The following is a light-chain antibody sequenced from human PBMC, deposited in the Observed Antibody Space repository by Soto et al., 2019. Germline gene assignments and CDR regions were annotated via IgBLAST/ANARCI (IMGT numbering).Light chain of an antibody. CDR2: GAS. Sequence: EIVLTQSPGTLSLSPGERATLSCRASQTVSSSLAWYQQKPGQAPRLLISGASSRAADIPDRFSGSGSGTDFTLTINRLEPEEFAVYYCQQYGGSPRTVGQGTKVDI. CDR1: QTVSSS. CDR3: QQYGGSPRT. J-gene: IGKJ1*01. V-gene: IGKV3-20*01.